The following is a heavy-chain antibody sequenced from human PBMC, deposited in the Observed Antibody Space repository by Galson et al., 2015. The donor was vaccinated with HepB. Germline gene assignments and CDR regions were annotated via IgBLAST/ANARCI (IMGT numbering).Heavy chain of an antibody. CDR2: IWYDGSNK. CDR1: GFTFSSYG. J-gene: IGHJ4*02. V-gene: IGHV3-33*01. Sequence: SLRLSCAASGFTFSSYGMHWVRQAPGKGLEWVAVIWYDGSNKYYADSVKGRFTISRDNSKNTLYLQMNSLRAEDTAVYYCAREADYYDSSGYFDYWGQGTLVTVSS. CDR3: AREADYYDSSGYFDY. D-gene: IGHD3-22*01.